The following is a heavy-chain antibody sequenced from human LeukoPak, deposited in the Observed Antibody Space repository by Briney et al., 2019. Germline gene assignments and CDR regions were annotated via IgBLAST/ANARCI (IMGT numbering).Heavy chain of an antibody. CDR2: INTNTGNP. V-gene: IGHV7-4-1*02. J-gene: IGHJ5*02. Sequence: GASVKVSCKASGYTFTSYAMNWVRQAPGQGLEWMGWINTNTGNPTYAQGFTGRFVFSLDTSVSTAYLQISSLKAEDTAVYYCAPDRYCSGGSCLDWFDPWGQGTLVTVSS. CDR1: GYTFTSYA. D-gene: IGHD2-15*01. CDR3: APDRYCSGGSCLDWFDP.